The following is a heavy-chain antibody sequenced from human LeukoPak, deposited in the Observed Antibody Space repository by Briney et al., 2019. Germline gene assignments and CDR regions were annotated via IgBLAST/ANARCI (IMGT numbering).Heavy chain of an antibody. CDR3: ARVGLPGIAAAGTSDY. CDR1: GYTFTGYY. V-gene: IGHV1-2*02. Sequence: GASVKVSCKASGYTFTGYYMHWVRQAPGQGLEWMGWINPNSGGTNYAQKFQGRVTMTRDTSISTAYMELSRLRSDDTAVYYCARVGLPGIAAAGTSDYWGQGTLVTVSS. D-gene: IGHD6-13*01. J-gene: IGHJ4*02. CDR2: INPNSGGT.